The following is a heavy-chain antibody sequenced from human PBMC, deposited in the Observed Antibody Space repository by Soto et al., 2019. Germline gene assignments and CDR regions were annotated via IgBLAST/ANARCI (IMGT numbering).Heavy chain of an antibody. J-gene: IGHJ3*02. V-gene: IGHV3-13*04. Sequence: EVQLVEPGGGLVQPGGSLRLSCAASGFTFSSYDMHWVRQATGKGLEWVSAIGTAGDTYYPGSVKGRFTISRENAKNSLYLQMNSLRAGDTAVYYCARARGSGSYYGQGDAFDIWGQGTMVTVSS. CDR2: IGTAGDT. CDR3: ARARGSGSYYGQGDAFDI. CDR1: GFTFSSYD. D-gene: IGHD3-10*01.